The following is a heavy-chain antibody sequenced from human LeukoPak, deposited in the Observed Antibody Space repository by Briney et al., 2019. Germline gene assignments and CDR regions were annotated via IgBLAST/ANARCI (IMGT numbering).Heavy chain of an antibody. CDR3: ARGYYYGSGSYSKYNWFDP. V-gene: IGHV1-2*02. J-gene: IGHJ5*02. D-gene: IGHD3-10*01. CDR1: GYTFTGYY. Sequence: GASVKVSYKASGYTFTGYYMHWVRQAPGQGLEWMGWINPNSGGTNYAQKLQGRVTMTTDTSTSTAYMELRSLRSDDTAVYYCARGYYYGSGSYSKYNWFDPWGQGTLVTVSS. CDR2: INPNSGGT.